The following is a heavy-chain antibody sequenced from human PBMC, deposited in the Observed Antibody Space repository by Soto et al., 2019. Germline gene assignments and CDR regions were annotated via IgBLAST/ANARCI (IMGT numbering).Heavy chain of an antibody. CDR3: ARVWGSGSYFDY. CDR2: IYYSGST. J-gene: IGHJ4*02. CDR1: CGSISSGGYY. Sequence: PSETLSLTCTFSCGSISSGGYYWSWIRQHPGKGLEWIGYIYYSGSTYYNPSLKSRVTISVDTSKNQFSLKLSSVTAADTAVYYCARVWGSGSYFDYWGQGTLVTVSS. V-gene: IGHV4-31*03. D-gene: IGHD6-19*01.